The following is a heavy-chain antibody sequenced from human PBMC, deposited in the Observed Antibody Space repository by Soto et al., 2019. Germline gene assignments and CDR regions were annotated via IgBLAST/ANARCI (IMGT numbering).Heavy chain of an antibody. V-gene: IGHV4-39*02. Sequence: KTSETLSLTCTVSGGSISTTSYYWDWIRRPPGKGLEWIGSIYYSGTTYYNPSLKSRVTISVDTSKNHFSLKLSSVTAADTAVYFCARRAHSSASVGYWGQGTLVTVSS. CDR2: IYYSGTT. J-gene: IGHJ4*02. D-gene: IGHD6-6*01. CDR3: ARRAHSSASVGY. CDR1: GGSISTTSYY.